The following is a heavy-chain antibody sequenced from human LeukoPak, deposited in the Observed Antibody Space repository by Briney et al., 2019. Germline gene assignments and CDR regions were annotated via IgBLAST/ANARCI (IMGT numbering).Heavy chain of an antibody. CDR3: ARGRNSGFDY. CDR1: GDSFSTNSVA. J-gene: IGHJ4*02. D-gene: IGHD6-19*01. Sequence: SQTLSLTCAISGDSFSTNSVAWNWIRQSPSRGLKWLGRTYYRSKFYNDYAVSVKGRITINPDTSKNQFSLQLSSVTPEDTAVYYCARGRNSGFDYWGQGTLVTVSS. V-gene: IGHV6-1*01. CDR2: TYYRSKFYN.